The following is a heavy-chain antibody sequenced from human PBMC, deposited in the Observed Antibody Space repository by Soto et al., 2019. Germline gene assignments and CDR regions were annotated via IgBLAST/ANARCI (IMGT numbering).Heavy chain of an antibody. D-gene: IGHD5-12*01. CDR1: GGSISSGDYY. CDR2: IYYSGST. J-gene: IGHJ4*02. Sequence: PSETLSLTCTVSGGSISSGDYYWSWIRQPPGKGLEWIGYIYYSGSTYYNPSLKSRVTISVDTSKNQFSRKLSSVTAADTAVYYCARDSGDQYRGYDGVFDYWGQGTLVTVSS. CDR3: ARDSGDQYRGYDGVFDY. V-gene: IGHV4-30-4*01.